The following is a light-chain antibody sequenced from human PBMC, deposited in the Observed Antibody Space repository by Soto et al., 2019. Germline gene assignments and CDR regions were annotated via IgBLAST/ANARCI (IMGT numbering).Light chain of an antibody. CDR3: QQYYSYRT. CDR2: KAS. Sequence: DIQMTQYPSTLSASVGDRVTFTCRASQSISSWLAWYQQRPGKAPKLLIYKASSLEGGVPSRFSGSGPGTEFTLHIASLQPDYVPTCYCQQYYSYRTFRHGTQGQS. J-gene: IGKJ1*01. CDR1: QSISSW. V-gene: IGKV1-5*03.